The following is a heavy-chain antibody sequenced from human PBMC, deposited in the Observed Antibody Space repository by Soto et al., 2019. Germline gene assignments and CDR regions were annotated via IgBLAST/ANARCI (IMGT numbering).Heavy chain of an antibody. V-gene: IGHV1-8*01. Sequence: ASVKVSCKASGYTFTSYDINWVRQATGQGLEWMGWMNPNSGNTGYAQKFQGRVTMTRNTSISTAYMELSSLRSEDTAVYYCAKSYYDFWSGYFYGFDYWGQGTLVTVSS. CDR3: AKSYYDFWSGYFYGFDY. CDR2: MNPNSGNT. D-gene: IGHD3-3*01. J-gene: IGHJ4*02. CDR1: GYTFTSYD.